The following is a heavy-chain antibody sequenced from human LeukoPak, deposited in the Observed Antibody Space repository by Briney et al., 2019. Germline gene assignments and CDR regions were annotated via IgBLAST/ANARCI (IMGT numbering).Heavy chain of an antibody. J-gene: IGHJ4*02. CDR3: ARGNALVVTLDY. D-gene: IGHD2-21*02. Sequence: ASVKVSCKTSGYTFTSFGLSWVRQAPGQGLEWMGWISTYSGETNYAQKPQGRVTMTTDTSTSTAYMELRSLRSDDTAIYYCARGNALVVTLDYWGQGTLVTVSS. CDR1: GYTFTSFG. V-gene: IGHV1-18*01. CDR2: ISTYSGET.